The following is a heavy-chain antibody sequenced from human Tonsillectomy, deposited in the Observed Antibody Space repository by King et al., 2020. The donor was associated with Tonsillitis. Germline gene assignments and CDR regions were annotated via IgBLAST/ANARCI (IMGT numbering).Heavy chain of an antibody. D-gene: IGHD2-15*01. J-gene: IGHJ6*02. CDR2: ISFDGSNK. CDR1: GFTFSTYA. V-gene: IGHV3-30*04. Sequence: VQLVESGGGVVQPGRSQRLSCAASGFTFSTYAVHWVRQAPGKGLEGVAVISFDGSNKYYADSVKGRFTISRDNSKNTLYLQMDSLRPEDTAMYYCASGEGFCSGGSCHSYYYYVMDVWGQGTTVTVSS. CDR3: ASGEGFCSGGSCHSYYYYVMDV.